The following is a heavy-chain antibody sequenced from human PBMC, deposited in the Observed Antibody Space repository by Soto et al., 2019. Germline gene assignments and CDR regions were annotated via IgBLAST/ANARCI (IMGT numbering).Heavy chain of an antibody. D-gene: IGHD2-2*01. V-gene: IGHV4-34*01. CDR3: ARWPRVVPAALSPYDAFDI. CDR1: GGSFSGYY. Sequence: QVQLQQWGAGLLKPSETLSLTCAVYGGSFSGYYWSWIRQPPGKGLEWIGEINHSGSTNYNPSLKSRVTISVDTSKNQFSLKLSSVTAADTAVYYCARWPRVVPAALSPYDAFDIWGQGTMVTVSS. J-gene: IGHJ3*02. CDR2: INHSGST.